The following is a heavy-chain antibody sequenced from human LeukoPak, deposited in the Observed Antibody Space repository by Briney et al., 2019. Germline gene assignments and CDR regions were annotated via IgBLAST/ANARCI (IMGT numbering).Heavy chain of an antibody. Sequence: KPSETLSLTCTVSGGSISSYYWSWIWQPPGKGLEWIGYIYYSGSTNYNPSLKSRVTISVDTSKNQFSLKLSSVTAADTAVYYCARNAGDQIYFDYWGQGTLVTVSS. J-gene: IGHJ4*02. CDR1: GGSISSYY. V-gene: IGHV4-59*01. D-gene: IGHD7-27*01. CDR2: IYYSGST. CDR3: ARNAGDQIYFDY.